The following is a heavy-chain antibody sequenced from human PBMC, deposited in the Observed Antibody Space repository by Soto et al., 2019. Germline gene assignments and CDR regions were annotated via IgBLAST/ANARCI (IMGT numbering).Heavy chain of an antibody. Sequence: PGGSLRLSCAASGFTFSSYSMNWVRQAPGKGLEWVSSISSSSSYIYYADSVKGRFTISRDNAKNSLYLQMNSLRAEDTAVYYCARDLSPQSRLVVRDFDYWGQGTLVTVSS. J-gene: IGHJ4*02. V-gene: IGHV3-21*01. CDR2: ISSSSSYI. CDR3: ARDLSPQSRLVVRDFDY. D-gene: IGHD3-10*01. CDR1: GFTFSSYS.